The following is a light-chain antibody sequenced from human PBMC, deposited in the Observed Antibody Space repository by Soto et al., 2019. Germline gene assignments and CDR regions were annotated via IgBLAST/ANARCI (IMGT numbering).Light chain of an antibody. Sequence: DIQMTQSPSSLSASVGDRVTITCRASQDISIYLNWYQQKPGKAPKLLIYDASNLETGVPSRFSGSGSGTDFTFTISSLQPEDIATYYCQLYNNFPPLTFGGGTKVEIK. V-gene: IGKV1-33*01. CDR1: QDISIY. J-gene: IGKJ4*01. CDR2: DAS. CDR3: QLYNNFPPLT.